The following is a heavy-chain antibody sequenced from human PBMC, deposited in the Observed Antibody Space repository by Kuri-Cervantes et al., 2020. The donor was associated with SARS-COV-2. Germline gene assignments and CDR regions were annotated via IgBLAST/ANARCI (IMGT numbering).Heavy chain of an antibody. Sequence: GGSLRLSCATSGFTFSSYGMHWVRQAPGKGLESVAVIWYDGSNKYYADSVKGRFTISRDNSKNTLYLQMNSLRAEDTAVYYCAEHYETYHPPQGFDIWGQGTMVTVSS. V-gene: IGHV3-33*08. CDR2: IWYDGSNK. J-gene: IGHJ3*02. CDR1: GFTFSSYG. D-gene: IGHD3-16*01. CDR3: AEHYETYHPPQGFDI.